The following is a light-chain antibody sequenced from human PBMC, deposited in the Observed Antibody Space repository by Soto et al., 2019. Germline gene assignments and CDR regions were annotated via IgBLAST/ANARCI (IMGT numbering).Light chain of an antibody. CDR2: AAS. J-gene: IGKJ5*01. Sequence: DIQMTQSPSSLSASVGDRVTITCRASQSISTYLNWYQQKPGKAPKLLIYAASSLQSGVPSRFSGSGSGTDFTLTISSLQPEDFATYNCQQGDSTPMVTFGQGTRLEIK. V-gene: IGKV1-39*01. CDR1: QSISTY. CDR3: QQGDSTPMVT.